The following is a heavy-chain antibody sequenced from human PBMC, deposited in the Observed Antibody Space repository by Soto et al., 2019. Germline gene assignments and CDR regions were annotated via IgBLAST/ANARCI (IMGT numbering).Heavy chain of an antibody. J-gene: IGHJ4*02. V-gene: IGHV3-30*18. CDR1: GFTFSSYG. Sequence: TGGSLRLSCAASGFTFSSYGMHWVRQAPGKGLEWVAIISYDGNYKYYADSVKGRFTISRDNSKNTLYLQMNSLRAEDTAVYYCGKVSTYYYDSTFDYWGQGTLVTVSS. D-gene: IGHD3-22*01. CDR3: GKVSTYYYDSTFDY. CDR2: ISYDGNYK.